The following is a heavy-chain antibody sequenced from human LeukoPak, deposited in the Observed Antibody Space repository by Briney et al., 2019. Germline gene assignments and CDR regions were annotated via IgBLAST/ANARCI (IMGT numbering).Heavy chain of an antibody. J-gene: IGHJ5*02. Sequence: GASVKVSCKASGSTLTAYYMRWVRQAPGQGLEWMGWINQNSGDTNYAQKFQGRVTMTGDESISTEYVELRRLRSDDTAVYYCARGAGYSSSAEFDPWGQGTLVTVSS. V-gene: IGHV1-2*02. CDR1: GSTLTAYY. CDR2: INQNSGDT. CDR3: ARGAGYSSSAEFDP. D-gene: IGHD6-6*01.